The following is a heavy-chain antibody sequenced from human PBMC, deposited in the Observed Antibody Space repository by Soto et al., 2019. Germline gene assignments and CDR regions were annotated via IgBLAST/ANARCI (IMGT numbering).Heavy chain of an antibody. CDR1: GGSISGGVGGLYY. J-gene: IGHJ2*01. V-gene: IGHV4-30-4*01. Sequence: QLQLRESGPGLVKPSETLSLTCTVSGGSISGGVGGLYYWSWIRQPPGNGLAWIGYTYDIGSTYYNPSRKSRVTISVDTSMHQFSRRLSSVTAADTAVYYCAREVIPLTTDWYFDLWGRGTLVTVSS. CDR3: AREVIPLTTDWYFDL. D-gene: IGHD4-17*01. CDR2: TYDIGST.